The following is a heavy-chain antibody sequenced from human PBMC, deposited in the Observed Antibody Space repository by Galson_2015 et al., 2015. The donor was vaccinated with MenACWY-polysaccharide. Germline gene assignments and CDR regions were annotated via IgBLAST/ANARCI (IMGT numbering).Heavy chain of an antibody. V-gene: IGHV3-7*01. CDR1: GLTLSSYW. CDR3: ARTPFGSLDY. D-gene: IGHD3-10*01. Sequence: SLRLSCAASGLTLSSYWMTWVRQAPGKGLEWVANIKQDGSEKDYVDSVKGRFTISRDNAKNSLYLQMNSLRAEDTAVYYCARTPFGSLDYWGQASLVTVSS. J-gene: IGHJ4*02. CDR2: IKQDGSEK.